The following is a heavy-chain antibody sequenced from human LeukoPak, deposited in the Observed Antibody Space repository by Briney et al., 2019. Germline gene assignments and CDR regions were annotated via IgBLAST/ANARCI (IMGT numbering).Heavy chain of an antibody. J-gene: IGHJ6*03. V-gene: IGHV3-11*01. CDR2: ISSSGSTI. CDR3: ARGGRYYDSSGYYPRPNYYYYYMDV. D-gene: IGHD3-22*01. Sequence: PGGSLRLSCAASGFTFSDYYMSWIRQAPGKGLEWGSYISSSGSTIYYADSVKGRFTISRDNAKNSLYLQMNSLRAEDTAVYYCARGGRYYDSSGYYPRPNYYYYYMDVWGKGTTVTISS. CDR1: GFTFSDYY.